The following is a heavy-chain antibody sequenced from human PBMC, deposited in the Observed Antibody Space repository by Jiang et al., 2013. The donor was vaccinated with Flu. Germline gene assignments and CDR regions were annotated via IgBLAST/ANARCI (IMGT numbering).Heavy chain of an antibody. V-gene: IGHV2-70*01. Sequence: KPTQTLTLTCTFSGFSLSTSGMCVSWIRPAPTGRALEWLALIDWDDDKYYSTSLKTRLTISKDTSKNQVVLTMTNMDPVDTATYYCARIPRGYSGYEPFDYWGQGTLVTVSS. CDR3: ARIPRGYSGYEPFDY. D-gene: IGHD5-12*01. CDR1: GFSLSTSGMC. J-gene: IGHJ4*02. CDR2: IDWDDDK.